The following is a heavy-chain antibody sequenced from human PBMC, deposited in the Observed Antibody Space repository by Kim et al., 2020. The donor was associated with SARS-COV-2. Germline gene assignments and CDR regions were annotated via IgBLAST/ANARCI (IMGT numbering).Heavy chain of an antibody. CDR2: ISYDGSNK. CDR1: GFTFSSYG. J-gene: IGHJ4*02. Sequence: GGSLRLSCAASGFTFSSYGMHWVRQAPGKGLEWVAVISYDGSNKYYADSVKGRFTISRDNSKNTLYLQMNSLRAEDTAVYYCAKDWTTLRLGELSGYRFDYWGQGTLVTVSS. V-gene: IGHV3-30*18. CDR3: AKDWTTLRLGELSGYRFDY. D-gene: IGHD3-16*02.